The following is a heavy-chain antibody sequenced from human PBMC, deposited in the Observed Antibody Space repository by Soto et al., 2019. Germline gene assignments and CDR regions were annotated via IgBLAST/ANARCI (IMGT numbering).Heavy chain of an antibody. CDR3: ARGGTSQYYYGMDV. D-gene: IGHD1-7*01. V-gene: IGHV4-31*03. Sequence: QVQLQESGPGLVKPSQTLSLTCTVSGGSISSGGYYWSWIRQHPGKGLEWMGYIYSSGSTYYNPSLKGRVTISVDTAKNQFSLKLSSVTAADTAVYYCARGGTSQYYYGMDVWGQGTTVTVSS. CDR2: IYSSGST. J-gene: IGHJ6*02. CDR1: GGSISSGGYY.